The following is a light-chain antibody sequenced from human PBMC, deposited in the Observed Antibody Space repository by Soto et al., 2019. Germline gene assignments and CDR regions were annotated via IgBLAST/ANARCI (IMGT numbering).Light chain of an antibody. V-gene: IGLV6-57*01. CDR3: LSYETNTWV. CDR2: EDD. J-gene: IGLJ3*02. Sequence: SPITVIYEDDQRPSGVPDRFSGSIDSSSNSASLTISGLKTEDEADYYCLSYETNTWVFGGGTKVTVL.